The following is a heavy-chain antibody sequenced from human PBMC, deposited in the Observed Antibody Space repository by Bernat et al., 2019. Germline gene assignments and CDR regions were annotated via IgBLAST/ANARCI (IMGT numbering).Heavy chain of an antibody. V-gene: IGHV3-30*14. Sequence: QVQLVESGGGVVQPGRSLRLSCAASGFTFSSYAMHWVRQAPGKALEWVAVISYDGSNKYYADSVKGRFTISRDNSKNTLYLQMNSLRAEDTAVYYWAGGRDFWTYWGQGTLVTVSS. CDR2: ISYDGSNK. J-gene: IGHJ4*02. CDR3: AGGRDFWTY. D-gene: IGHD3-3*01. CDR1: GFTFSSYA.